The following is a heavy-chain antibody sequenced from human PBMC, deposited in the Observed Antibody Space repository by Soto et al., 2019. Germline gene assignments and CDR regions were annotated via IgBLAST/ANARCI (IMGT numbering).Heavy chain of an antibody. CDR3: ARGIAVAGTYYYYGMDV. CDR2: ISGSGGST. J-gene: IGHJ6*02. CDR1: GFTFSSYA. V-gene: IGHV3-23*01. Sequence: GGSLRLSCAASGFTFSSYAMSWVRQAPGKGLEWVSAISGSGGSTYYADSVKGRFTISRDNSKNTLYLQMNSLRAEDTAVYYCARGIAVAGTYYYYGMDVWGQGTTVTVSS. D-gene: IGHD6-19*01.